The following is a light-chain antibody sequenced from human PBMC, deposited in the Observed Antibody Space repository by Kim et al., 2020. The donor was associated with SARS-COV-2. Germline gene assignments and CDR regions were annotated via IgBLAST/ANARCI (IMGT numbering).Light chain of an antibody. CDR3: QQQNSRPPAWT. Sequence: PRGNTVPPCSATHSIVTNLAAYQQQPGHAPPLLLNDATNSAASGTHSLSSSGACTEFTLTISSRVPEDFSTYYCQQQNSRPPAWTFGGGTKVDIK. V-gene: IGKV3-11*01. CDR1: HSIVTN. CDR2: DAT. J-gene: IGKJ4*01.